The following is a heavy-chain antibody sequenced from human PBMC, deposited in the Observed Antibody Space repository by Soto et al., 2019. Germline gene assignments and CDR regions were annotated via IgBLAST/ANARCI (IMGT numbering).Heavy chain of an antibody. V-gene: IGHV1-24*01. CDR1: GYTLTELS. CDR2: FDPEDGET. D-gene: IGHD2-2*01. CDR3: ATATSRICSSTSCYRAGFDP. J-gene: IGHJ5*02. Sequence: GASVKVSCKVSGYTLTELSMHCVRQAPGKVLEWMGGFDPEDGETIYAQKFQGRVTMTEDTSTDTAYMELSSLRSEDTAVYYCATATSRICSSTSCYRAGFDPWGQGTLVTVS.